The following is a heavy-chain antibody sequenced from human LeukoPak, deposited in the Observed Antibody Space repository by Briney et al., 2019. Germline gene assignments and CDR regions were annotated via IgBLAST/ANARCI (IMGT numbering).Heavy chain of an antibody. D-gene: IGHD3/OR15-3a*01. J-gene: IGHJ6*03. Sequence: GSLRLSCAASRFTFSSYGMHWVRQAPGKGLQWVAFIRNDGRNEYYADSVKGRFTISRDNSKNTVYLQMNSLRPEDTAVYYCAKDGLLLNIYDHYYYYMDVWGKGTTVTVSS. CDR3: AKDGLLLNIYDHYYYYMDV. CDR2: IRNDGRNE. V-gene: IGHV3-30*02. CDR1: RFTFSSYG.